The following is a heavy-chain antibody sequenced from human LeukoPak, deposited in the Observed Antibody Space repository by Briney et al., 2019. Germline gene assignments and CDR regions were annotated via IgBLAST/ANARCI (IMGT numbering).Heavy chain of an antibody. Sequence: GGSLRLSCAASGFTFSNYAMSWARQAPGKGLEWVSSIVGSGGSTFYADSVEGRFAISRDNAKNSLYLQMNSLRADDTAVYYCARSGSHDYWGQGTLVTVSS. V-gene: IGHV3-23*01. CDR2: IVGSGGST. J-gene: IGHJ4*02. CDR1: GFTFSNYA. CDR3: ARSGSHDY. D-gene: IGHD1-26*01.